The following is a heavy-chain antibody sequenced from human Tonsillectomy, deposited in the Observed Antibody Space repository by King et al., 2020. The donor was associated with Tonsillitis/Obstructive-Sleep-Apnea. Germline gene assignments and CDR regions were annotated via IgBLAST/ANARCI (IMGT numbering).Heavy chain of an antibody. D-gene: IGHD5-18*01. Sequence: VQLQESGPGLVKPSQTLSLTCTVSGGSISSGGYYWSWIRQHPGKGLEWIGYIYYSGSTYYNPSLKSRVTISVDTSKNQFSLKLSSVTAAHTAVYYCARDGLSGYSYGYDAFDIWGKGTMVTVSS. CDR1: GGSISSGGYY. CDR2: IYYSGST. J-gene: IGHJ3*02. V-gene: IGHV4-31*03. CDR3: ARDGLSGYSYGYDAFDI.